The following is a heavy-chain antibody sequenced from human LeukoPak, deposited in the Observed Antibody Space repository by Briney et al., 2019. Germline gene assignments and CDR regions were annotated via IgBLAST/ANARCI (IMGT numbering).Heavy chain of an antibody. Sequence: GSLRLSCAASGFTFSSYEMNWVRQAPGKGLEWVSYITSSATTYYADSVKGRFTISRDNAKTSPYLQMNSLRAEDTAVYYCSSLFFDRSGYYSKWGQGTLVTVSS. V-gene: IGHV3-48*03. D-gene: IGHD3-22*01. CDR2: ITSSATT. J-gene: IGHJ4*02. CDR3: SSLFFDRSGYYSK. CDR1: GFTFSSYE.